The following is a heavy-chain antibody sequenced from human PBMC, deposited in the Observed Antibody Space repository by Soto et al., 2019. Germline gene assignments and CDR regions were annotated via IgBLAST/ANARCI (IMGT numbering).Heavy chain of an antibody. CDR1: GITLSSYW. CDR2: IKYDGSEI. Sequence: HPGGSLRLSCAASGITLSSYWMSWVRQAPGKGLEWVANIKYDGSEIYYVDSVKGRFTISRDNAKNSLFLQMNSLRAEGTAVYYCVRDGNSGWHFDYWGQGTLVTVSS. CDR3: VRDGNSGWHFDY. V-gene: IGHV3-7*03. D-gene: IGHD6-19*01. J-gene: IGHJ4*02.